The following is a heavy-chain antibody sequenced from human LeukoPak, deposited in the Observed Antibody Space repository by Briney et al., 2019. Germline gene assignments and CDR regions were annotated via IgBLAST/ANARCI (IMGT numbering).Heavy chain of an antibody. D-gene: IGHD3-10*01. CDR3: ARGGPGVFAY. CDR2: MYSGGNT. Sequence: GSLRLSCAASGFTVSSNYMTWVRQAPGKGLEWLSVMYSGGNTYYAASVEGRFTISRDNSKNTVYLQMNSLRAEDTAVYFCARGGPGVFAYWGQETLVTVSS. CDR1: GFTVSSNY. V-gene: IGHV3-53*01. J-gene: IGHJ4*02.